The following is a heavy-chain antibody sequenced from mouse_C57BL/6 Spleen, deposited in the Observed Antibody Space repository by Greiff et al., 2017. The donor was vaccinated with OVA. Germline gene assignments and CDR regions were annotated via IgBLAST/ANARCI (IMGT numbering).Heavy chain of an antibody. J-gene: IGHJ1*03. CDR3: ARDGNYDWYFDV. Sequence: VKLQQPGAELVKPGASVKLSCKASGYTFTSYWMHWVKQRPGQGLEWIGMIHPNSGSTNYNEKFKSKATLTVDKSSSTAYMQLSSLTSEDSAVYYCARDGNYDWYFDVWGTGTTVTVSS. D-gene: IGHD2-1*01. CDR1: GYTFTSYW. V-gene: IGHV1-64*01. CDR2: IHPNSGST.